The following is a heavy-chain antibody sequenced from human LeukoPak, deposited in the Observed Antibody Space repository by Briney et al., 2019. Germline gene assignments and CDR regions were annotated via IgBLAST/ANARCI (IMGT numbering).Heavy chain of an antibody. CDR1: GGSFSGYY. CDR2: INHSGST. CDR3: AGSPLYYYDSSGYTSPYYFDY. J-gene: IGHJ4*02. D-gene: IGHD3-22*01. V-gene: IGHV4-34*01. Sequence: SETLSLTCAVYGGSFSGYYWSWIRQPPGKGLEWIGEINHSGSTNYNPSLKSRVTISVDTSKNQFSLKLSSVTAADTAVYYCAGSPLYYYDSSGYTSPYYFDYWGQGTLVTVSS.